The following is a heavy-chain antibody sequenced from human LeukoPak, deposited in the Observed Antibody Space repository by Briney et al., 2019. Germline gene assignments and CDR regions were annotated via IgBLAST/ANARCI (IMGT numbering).Heavy chain of an antibody. CDR2: IYYSGST. D-gene: IGHD3-3*01. V-gene: IGHV4-59*01. CDR3: ARGGRFSAFDY. J-gene: IGHJ4*02. CDR1: GGSISSYY. Sequence: SETLSLPCTVSGGSISSYYWSWIRQPPGKGLEWIGYIYYSGSTNYNPSLKSRVTISVDTSKNQFSLKLSSVTAADTAVYYCARGGRFSAFDYWGQGTLVTVSS.